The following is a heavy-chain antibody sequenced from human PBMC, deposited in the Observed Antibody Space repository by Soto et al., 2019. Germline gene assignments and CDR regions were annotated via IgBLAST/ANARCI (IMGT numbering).Heavy chain of an antibody. V-gene: IGHV3-21*01. CDR3: ARDYLDPFYGDYGAGSYYYMDV. J-gene: IGHJ6*03. Sequence: GGSLRLSCAASGFTFSSYSMNWVRQAPGKGLEWVSSISSSSSYIYYADSVKGRFTISRDNTKNSLYLQMNSLRAEDTAVYYCARDYLDPFYGDYGAGSYYYMDVWGKGTTVTVSS. CDR1: GFTFSSYS. CDR2: ISSSSSYI. D-gene: IGHD4-17*01.